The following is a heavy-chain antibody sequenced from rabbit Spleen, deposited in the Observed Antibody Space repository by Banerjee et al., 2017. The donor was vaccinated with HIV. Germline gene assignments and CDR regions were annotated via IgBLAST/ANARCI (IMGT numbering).Heavy chain of an antibody. V-gene: IGHV1S40*01. Sequence: QSLEESGGGLVQPEGSLTLTCTASGFSFSTDYYLCWVRQAPGKGLESVACIYGGVVDSTYYATWAKDRFTISKTSSTTVILQVTSLTAADTATYFCTRDDGSGQYTDGCFNLWGPGTLVTVS. J-gene: IGHJ4*01. CDR3: TRDDGSGQYTDGCFNL. CDR1: GFSFSTDYY. D-gene: IGHD8-1*01. CDR2: IYGGVVDST.